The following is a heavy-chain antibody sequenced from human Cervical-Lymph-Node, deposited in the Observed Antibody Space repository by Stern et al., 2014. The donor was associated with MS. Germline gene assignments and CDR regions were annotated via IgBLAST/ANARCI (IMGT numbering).Heavy chain of an antibody. Sequence: EVQLVESGAAVKTPGESLKISCKLSGYSFTIYYIAWVRQMPGTGLEWMGVIYPYDSDTTDSPSFQGQVTISADKSITTAYLQWSSLRASDTAMYYCARHVQGFDYWGQGTLVTVSS. V-gene: IGHV5-51*01. CDR1: GYSFTIYY. J-gene: IGHJ4*02. CDR3: ARHVQGFDY. CDR2: IYPYDSDT.